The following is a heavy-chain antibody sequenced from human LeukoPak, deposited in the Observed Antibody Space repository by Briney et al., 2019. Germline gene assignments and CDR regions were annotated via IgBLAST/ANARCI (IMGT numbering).Heavy chain of an antibody. CDR2: IWYDGSNK. J-gene: IGHJ4*02. CDR3: ARVHGSSWHHYFDY. D-gene: IGHD6-13*01. V-gene: IGHV3-33*01. Sequence: GGSLRLSCAASGFTFSSYDMHWLRQAPGKGLEWVAVIWYDGSNKYYADSVKGRFTISRDNSKNTLYLQMNSLRAEDTAVYYCARVHGSSWHHYFDYWGQGTLVTVSS. CDR1: GFTFSSYD.